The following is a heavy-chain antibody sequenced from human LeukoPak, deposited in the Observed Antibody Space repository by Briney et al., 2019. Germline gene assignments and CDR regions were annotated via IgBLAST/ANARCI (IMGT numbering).Heavy chain of an antibody. CDR1: GGSINTYY. V-gene: IGHV4-59*01. CDR3: ARVMVRGVIDY. CDR2: IYYSGST. D-gene: IGHD3-10*01. J-gene: IGHJ4*02. Sequence: PSETLSLTCTVSGGSINTYYWSWIRQPPGKGLEWIGYIYYSGSTNYNPSLKSRVTISVDTSKNQFSLELSSVTAADTAVYYCARVMVRGVIDYWGQGTLVTVSS.